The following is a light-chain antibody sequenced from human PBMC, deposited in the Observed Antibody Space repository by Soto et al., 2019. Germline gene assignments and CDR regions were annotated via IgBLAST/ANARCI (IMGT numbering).Light chain of an antibody. CDR1: QSVGNGY. CDR2: HAS. CDR3: HQYANAPVT. J-gene: IGKJ4*01. Sequence: EIVLTQSPGTLSLSPGERATLSCRASQSVGNGYLAWYQQKPGQPPRLLIYHASIRATGIPDRFSGSGSGTDFTLTISRLEPEDFAVYYCHQYANAPVTFGGGTKVEIK. V-gene: IGKV3-20*01.